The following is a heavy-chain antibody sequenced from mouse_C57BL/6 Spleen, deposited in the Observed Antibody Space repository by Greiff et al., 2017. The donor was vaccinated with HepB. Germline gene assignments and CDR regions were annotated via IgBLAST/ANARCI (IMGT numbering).Heavy chain of an antibody. Sequence: EVKLMESEGGLVQPGSSMKLSCTASGFTFSDYYMAWVRQVPEKGLEWVANINYDGSSTYYLDSLKSRFIISRDNAKNILYLQMSSLKSEDTATYYCARDQTGTSYFDYWGQGTTLTVSS. CDR1: GFTFSDYY. CDR2: INYDGSST. J-gene: IGHJ2*01. V-gene: IGHV5-16*01. CDR3: ARDQTGTSYFDY. D-gene: IGHD4-1*01.